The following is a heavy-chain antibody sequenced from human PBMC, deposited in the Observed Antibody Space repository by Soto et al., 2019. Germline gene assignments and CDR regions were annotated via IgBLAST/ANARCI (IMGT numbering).Heavy chain of an antibody. Sequence: SETLSLTCTVSGGSISSSSYYWGWIRQPPGKGLEWIGSIYYSGSTYYNPSLKSRVTISVDTSKNQFSLKLSSVTAADTAVYYCARHGGLAAAGTFDYWGQGTLVTVSS. J-gene: IGHJ4*02. CDR1: GGSISSSSYY. D-gene: IGHD6-13*01. CDR2: IYYSGST. V-gene: IGHV4-39*01. CDR3: ARHGGLAAAGTFDY.